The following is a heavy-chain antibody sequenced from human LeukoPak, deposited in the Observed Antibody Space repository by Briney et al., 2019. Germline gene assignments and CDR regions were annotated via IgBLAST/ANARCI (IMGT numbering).Heavy chain of an antibody. J-gene: IGHJ3*02. D-gene: IGHD3-16*02. Sequence: LTGGSLRLSCAASGFTFDDYAMHWVRQAPGKGLEWVSGISWNSGSIGYADSVKGRFTISRDNAKNSLYLQMNSLRAEDTALYYCAKDIGHVWGSYRSDAFDIWGQGTMVTVSS. CDR3: AKDIGHVWGSYRSDAFDI. V-gene: IGHV3-9*01. CDR1: GFTFDDYA. CDR2: ISWNSGSI.